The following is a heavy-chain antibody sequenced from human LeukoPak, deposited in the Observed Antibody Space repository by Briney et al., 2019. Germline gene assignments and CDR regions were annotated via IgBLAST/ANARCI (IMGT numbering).Heavy chain of an antibody. J-gene: IGHJ4*02. D-gene: IGHD3-22*01. CDR2: IYPNNSDS. Sequence: GESLKISCKGSGYTFTNYWVGWVRQMPGKGLEWMGTIYPNNSDSRYNPSFRGQVTISVDRSITTAYLLWKRLKASDTAIYYCALSNEAFDSAGYFDYWGQGTLVTVSS. V-gene: IGHV5-51*01. CDR3: ALSNEAFDSAGYFDY. CDR1: GYTFTNYW.